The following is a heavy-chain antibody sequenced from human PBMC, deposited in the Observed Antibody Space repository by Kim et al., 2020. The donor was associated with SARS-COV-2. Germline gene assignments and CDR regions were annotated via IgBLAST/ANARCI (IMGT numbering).Heavy chain of an antibody. D-gene: IGHD7-27*01. V-gene: IGHV3-30*04. J-gene: IGHJ6*02. Sequence: VKGRFTITRDNSKRALSLQMNSLRAEDTAVYYCARDLTALSYFDYGMDVWGQGTTVIVSS. CDR3: ARDLTALSYFDYGMDV.